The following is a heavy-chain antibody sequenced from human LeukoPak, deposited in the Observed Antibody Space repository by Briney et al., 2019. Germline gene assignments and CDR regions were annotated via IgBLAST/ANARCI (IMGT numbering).Heavy chain of an antibody. D-gene: IGHD3-16*02. Sequence: PSETLSLTCAVYGGSFSGYYWSWIRQPPGKGLEWIGEINHSGSTNYNPSLKSRVTISVDTSKNQFSLKLSSVTAADTAVYYCARHQYDYVWGSYRYNGSDPWGQEPLVPVSS. CDR2: INHSGST. V-gene: IGHV4-34*01. CDR1: GGSFSGYY. J-gene: IGHJ5*02. CDR3: ARHQYDYVWGSYRYNGSDP.